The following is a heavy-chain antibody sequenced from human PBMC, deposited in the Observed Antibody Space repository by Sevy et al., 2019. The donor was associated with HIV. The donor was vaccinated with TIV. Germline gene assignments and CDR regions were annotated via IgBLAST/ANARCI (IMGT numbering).Heavy chain of an antibody. D-gene: IGHD6-6*01. J-gene: IGHJ4*02. Sequence: GSLRLSCAASGFTFSDYYMSWIRQAPGKGLEWVSYISSSGSTIYYADSVKGRFTISRDNAKNSLYLQMNSLRAEDTAVYYCAGDPVQYSSSSTFRYWGQGTLVTVSS. CDR1: GFTFSDYY. CDR2: ISSSGSTI. V-gene: IGHV3-11*01. CDR3: AGDPVQYSSSSTFRY.